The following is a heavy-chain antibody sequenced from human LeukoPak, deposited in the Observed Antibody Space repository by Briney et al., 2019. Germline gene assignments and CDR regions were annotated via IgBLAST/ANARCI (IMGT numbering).Heavy chain of an antibody. D-gene: IGHD6-13*01. CDR2: IHYSGAT. Sequence: PLETLSLTCTVSGDSISSNYWSWIRQPPGKGLEWIGYIHYSGATNYNPSLKSRVTVSADTSKNQFSLKLSSVTAADTAMYYCARDAAGFNSSWEFDYWGQGTLVTVSS. J-gene: IGHJ4*02. V-gene: IGHV4-59*01. CDR1: GDSISSNY. CDR3: ARDAAGFNSSWEFDY.